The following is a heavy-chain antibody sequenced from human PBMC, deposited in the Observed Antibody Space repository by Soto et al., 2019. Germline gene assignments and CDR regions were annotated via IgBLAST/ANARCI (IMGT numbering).Heavy chain of an antibody. V-gene: IGHV3-43*01. CDR3: AKDMGSLLWPRYGMDV. D-gene: IGHD3-10*01. Sequence: PGGSLRLSCAASGFTFDDYTMHWVRQAPGKGLEWVSLISWDGGSTYYADSVKGRFTISRDNSKNSLYLQMNSLRTEDTALYYCAKDMGSLLWPRYGMDVWGQGTTVTVSS. J-gene: IGHJ6*02. CDR1: GFTFDDYT. CDR2: ISWDGGST.